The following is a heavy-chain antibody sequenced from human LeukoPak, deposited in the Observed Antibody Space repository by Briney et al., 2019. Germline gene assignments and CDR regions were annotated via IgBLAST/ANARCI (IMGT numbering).Heavy chain of an antibody. D-gene: IGHD2-2*02. CDR1: GGSISSSSYY. CDR3: ASDIVVVPAAIGVFDY. J-gene: IGHJ4*02. Sequence: SETLSLTCTVSGGSISSSSYYWGWIRQPPGKGLEWIGSIYYSGSTYYNPSLKSRVTISVDTSKNQFSLKPSSVTAADTAVYYCASDIVVVPAAIGVFDYWGQGTLVTVSS. CDR2: IYYSGST. V-gene: IGHV4-39*01.